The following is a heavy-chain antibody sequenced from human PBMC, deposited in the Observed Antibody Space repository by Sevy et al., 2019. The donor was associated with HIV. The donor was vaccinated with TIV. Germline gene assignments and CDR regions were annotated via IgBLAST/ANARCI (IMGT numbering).Heavy chain of an antibody. CDR1: GFPFTTYA. D-gene: IGHD3-16*02. J-gene: IGHJ4*02. Sequence: GGSRLSCAASGFPFTTYAVHWVRQAPGKGLEGLAVISFNGGNKFYADSVRGRFTISRDNSENTMYLQMNSLRVEDTAMYYCARDVSGGERLGQLSAYFDYWGQGTLVTVSS. CDR2: ISFNGGNK. CDR3: ARDVSGGERLGQLSAYFDY. V-gene: IGHV3-30-3*01.